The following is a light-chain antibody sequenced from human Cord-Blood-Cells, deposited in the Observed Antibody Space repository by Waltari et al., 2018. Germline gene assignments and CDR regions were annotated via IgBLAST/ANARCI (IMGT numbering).Light chain of an antibody. CDR1: SSNIGSNY. CDR2: END. CDR3: AAWDDSLSGPV. J-gene: IGLJ3*02. V-gene: IGLV1-47*01. Sequence: QSVLTQPPSASGTPGQRVTISCSGSSSNIGSNYVYWYQQLPGTAPKRLIYENDQRPSGVPDRFSGSKSGTSASLAISGLRSEDEADYYCAAWDDSLSGPVFGGGTKLTVL.